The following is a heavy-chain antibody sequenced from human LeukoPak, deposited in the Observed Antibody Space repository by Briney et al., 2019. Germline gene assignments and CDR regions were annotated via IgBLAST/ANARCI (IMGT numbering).Heavy chain of an antibody. Sequence: GGSLRLSCAASGFTFSSNNMNWVRLAPGKGLERAALISYDGSNQYYADSVKGRFTISRDNSKKTLYLQVSSLRAEDTAVYYCARSSAGAGTYDYYYALDVWGQGTTVTVSS. CDR3: ARSSAGAGTYDYYYALDV. V-gene: IGHV3-30-3*01. J-gene: IGHJ6*02. CDR2: ISYDGSNQ. CDR1: GFTFSSNN. D-gene: IGHD6-19*01.